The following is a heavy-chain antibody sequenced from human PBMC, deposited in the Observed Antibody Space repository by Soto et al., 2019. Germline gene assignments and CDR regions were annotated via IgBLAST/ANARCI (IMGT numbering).Heavy chain of an antibody. D-gene: IGHD5-18*01. CDR2: ITWNSGSI. V-gene: IGHV3-9*01. J-gene: IGHJ6*02. CDR3: VKDFRRYTNGLDV. Sequence: EVQLVESGGGLVQPGRSLRLSCAASGFTFDGYAMHWVRQAPGKGLEWVSGITWNSGSIDYADSVKGRFTISRDNAKNSLYLQMNSLRAEDTALYYCVKDFRRYTNGLDVWGPGTSVTVSS. CDR1: GFTFDGYA.